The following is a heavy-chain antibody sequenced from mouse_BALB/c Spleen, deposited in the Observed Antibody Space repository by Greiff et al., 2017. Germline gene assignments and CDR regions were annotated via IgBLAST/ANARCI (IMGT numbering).Heavy chain of an antibody. J-gene: IGHJ1*01. V-gene: IGHV3-6*02. CDR3: TSRGGYDGYWYFDG. CDR2: ISYDGSN. Sequence: EVKLVESGPGLVQPSQSLSLTCSVTGYSITSGYYWNWIRQFPGNKLEWMGYISYDGSNNYNPSLKNRISITRDTSKNQFFLKLNSVTTEDTATYYCTSRGGYDGYWYFDGWGAGTTVTVSS. D-gene: IGHD2-14*01. CDR1: GYSITSGYY.